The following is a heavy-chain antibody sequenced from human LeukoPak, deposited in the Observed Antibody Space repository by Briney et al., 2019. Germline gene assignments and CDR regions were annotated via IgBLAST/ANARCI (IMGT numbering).Heavy chain of an antibody. Sequence: PGGSVRLSCAASGFTFSDYAISWVRQASGEGLEWVSAISGSGGSPYYADSVKGRFTISRDNSKNALYLQLNSLRAEDTAVYYCAKAGIAVAGRNWFDPWGQGTLVTVSS. CDR3: AKAGIAVAGRNWFDP. D-gene: IGHD6-19*01. V-gene: IGHV3-23*01. J-gene: IGHJ5*02. CDR1: GFTFSDYA. CDR2: ISGSGGSP.